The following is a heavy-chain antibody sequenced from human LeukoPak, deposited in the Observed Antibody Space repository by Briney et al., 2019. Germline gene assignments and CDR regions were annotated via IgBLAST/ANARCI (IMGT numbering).Heavy chain of an antibody. CDR3: ARPGGYYNDSFDY. V-gene: IGHV5-51*01. Sequence: GESLKISCKGSGYSFATYWIGWVRQMPGKGLEWMGIIYSGDSETRYSPSFQGQVTISADKSISTAYLQWSSLKASDTAMYYCARPGGYYNDSFDYWGQGTLVTVSS. CDR2: IYSGDSET. CDR1: GYSFATYW. J-gene: IGHJ4*02. D-gene: IGHD3-9*01.